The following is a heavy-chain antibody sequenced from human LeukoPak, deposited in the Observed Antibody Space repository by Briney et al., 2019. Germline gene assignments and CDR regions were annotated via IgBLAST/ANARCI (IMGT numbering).Heavy chain of an antibody. Sequence: GGSLRLSCAASGFTFSSYWMSWVRQAPGKGLEWVGRIKSKTDGGTTDYAAPVKGRFTISRDDSKNTLYLQMNSLKTEDTAVYYCTTTLARILLWFGELTGPLDYWGQGTLVTVSS. CDR1: GFTFSSYW. CDR3: TTTLARILLWFGELTGPLDY. J-gene: IGHJ4*02. V-gene: IGHV3-15*01. CDR2: IKSKTDGGTT. D-gene: IGHD3-10*01.